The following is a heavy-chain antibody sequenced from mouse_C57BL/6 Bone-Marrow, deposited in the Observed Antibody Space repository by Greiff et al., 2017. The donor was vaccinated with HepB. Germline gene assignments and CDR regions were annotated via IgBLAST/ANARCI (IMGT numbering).Heavy chain of an antibody. Sequence: DVQLQESGGGLVKPGGSLKLSCAASGFTFSDYGMHWVRQAPEKGLEWVAYISSGSSTIYYADTVKGRFTISRDNAKNTLFLQMTSLRSEDTAMYYCARTTVRGVYAMDYWGQGTSVTVSS. V-gene: IGHV5-17*01. CDR2: ISSGSSTI. CDR1: GFTFSDYG. D-gene: IGHD1-1*01. J-gene: IGHJ4*01. CDR3: ARTTVRGVYAMDY.